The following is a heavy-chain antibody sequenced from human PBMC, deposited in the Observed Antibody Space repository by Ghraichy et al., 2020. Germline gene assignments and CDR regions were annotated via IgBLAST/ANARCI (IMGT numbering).Heavy chain of an antibody. CDR3: ARDGSGWAFDY. D-gene: IGHD6-19*01. J-gene: IGHJ4*02. CDR2: IYYRGST. CDR1: GGSISTFY. Sequence: SETLSLTCTVSGGSISTFYWSWVRQPPGKGLEWIGYIYYRGSTNYNPSLKSRVTISVDTSKNQFFLKLTSVTAADTAVYYCARDGSGWAFDYWGRGTPVTVSS. V-gene: IGHV4-59*01.